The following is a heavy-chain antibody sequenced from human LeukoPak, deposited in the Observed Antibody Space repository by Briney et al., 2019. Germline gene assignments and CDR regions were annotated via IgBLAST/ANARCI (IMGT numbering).Heavy chain of an antibody. D-gene: IGHD1-20*01. V-gene: IGHV4-34*01. CDR2: INHSGST. CDR1: GGSFSGYY. J-gene: IGHJ6*03. CDR3: ARDVGRGNWNYDSYMDV. Sequence: SLETLSLTCAVYGGSFSGYYWSWIRQPPGKGLEWIGEINHSGSTNYNPPLKSRVTISVDTSNNQFSLNLSSVTVADTAVYFCARDVGRGNWNYDSYMDVWGKGTTVTVSS.